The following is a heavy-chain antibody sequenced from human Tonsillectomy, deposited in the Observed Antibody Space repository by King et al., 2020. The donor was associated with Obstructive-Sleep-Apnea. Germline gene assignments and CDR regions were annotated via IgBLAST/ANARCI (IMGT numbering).Heavy chain of an antibody. D-gene: IGHD3-3*01. Sequence: QLQESGPGLVKPSETLSLTCTVSGGSISSYYWSWIRQPPGKGLEWFGYIYYSGSTNYNPSLKSRVTISVDTSKNQFSLKLSSVTAADTAVYYCARNDCWSGPGWFDPWGQGTLVTVSS. CDR1: GGSISSYY. V-gene: IGHV4-59*01. J-gene: IGHJ5*02. CDR2: IYYSGST. CDR3: ARNDCWSGPGWFDP.